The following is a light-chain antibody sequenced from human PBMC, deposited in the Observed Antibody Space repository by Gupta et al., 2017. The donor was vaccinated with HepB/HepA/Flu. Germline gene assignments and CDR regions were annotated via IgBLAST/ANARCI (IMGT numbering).Light chain of an antibody. V-gene: IGKV3-15*01. CDR1: QSVSGH. J-gene: IGKJ1*01. CDR3: QHQNRCTWT. CDR2: DAS. Sequence: EIVLTQSPATLSVSPGGGATLSCRAGQSVSGHVAWYKQKPGQAPRLIIYDASTRANGIPTRFSGSGSGTEFTLTISSRQSEDFGVYHCQHQNRCTWTFGQGTKVENK.